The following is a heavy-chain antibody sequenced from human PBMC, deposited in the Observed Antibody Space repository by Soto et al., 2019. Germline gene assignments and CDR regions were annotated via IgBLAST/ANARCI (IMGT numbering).Heavy chain of an antibody. D-gene: IGHD2-15*01. CDR2: MNPNSGET. V-gene: IGHV1-8*01. Sequence: ASVKVSCKTSGYTFTDYDINWVRQATGQGLEWIGWMNPNSGETGYAQKFQGRVTMTRSTSLSTAYLELSSLRSEDTAVYYCARVAVAARPRWYNWFDPWDQGTLVTVSS. CDR1: GYTFTDYD. CDR3: ARVAVAARPRWYNWFDP. J-gene: IGHJ5*02.